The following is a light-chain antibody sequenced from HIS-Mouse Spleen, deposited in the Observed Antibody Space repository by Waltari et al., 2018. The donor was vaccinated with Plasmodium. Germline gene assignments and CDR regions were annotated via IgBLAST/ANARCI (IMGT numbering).Light chain of an antibody. CDR1: QSVSSSY. V-gene: IGKV3-20*01. CDR2: GAS. Sequence: EIVLTQSPGTLSLSPGESATLSCRASQSVSSSYLAWYQQKPGQAPRPLIYGASSRATGIPDRFSGSGSGTDFTLTISRLEPEDFAVYYCQQYGSSPQITFGGGTKVEIK. J-gene: IGKJ4*01. CDR3: QQYGSSPQIT.